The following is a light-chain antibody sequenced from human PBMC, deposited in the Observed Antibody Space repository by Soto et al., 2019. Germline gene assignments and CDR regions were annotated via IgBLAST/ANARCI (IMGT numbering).Light chain of an antibody. CDR3: QSYDSSLSAPYV. Sequence: QSALTQPLSVSGAPGQRVTISCTGSSSNIGAGYGVHWYQHLPGTAPKLLIYGNSNRPSGVPDRFSGSKSGPSASLAITGLQADDEADYYCQSYDSSLSAPYVFGTGTKVTVL. CDR1: SSNIGAGYG. J-gene: IGLJ1*01. V-gene: IGLV1-40*01. CDR2: GNS.